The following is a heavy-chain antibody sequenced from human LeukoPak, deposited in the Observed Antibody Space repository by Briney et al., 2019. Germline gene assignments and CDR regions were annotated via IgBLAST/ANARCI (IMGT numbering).Heavy chain of an antibody. V-gene: IGHV3-23*01. CDR2: ISGNGGDT. CDR3: TREPLGYSGYGTNDY. Sequence: PGGSLRLSCAASGFTFSTYSMSWVRQAPGKGLEWVSVISGNGGDTFYADSVKGRFTISRDNSKHTLFLQMNSLRDEDTAVYYCTREPLGYSGYGTNDYWGQGTLVTVSS. J-gene: IGHJ4*02. D-gene: IGHD5-12*01. CDR1: GFTFSTYS.